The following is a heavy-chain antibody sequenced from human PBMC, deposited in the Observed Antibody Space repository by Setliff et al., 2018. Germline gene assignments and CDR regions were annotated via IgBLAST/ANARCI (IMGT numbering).Heavy chain of an antibody. D-gene: IGHD3-3*01. Sequence: SLKISCAASGLTLINNGFHWVRQAPGKGLEWVAIIWHDGTNKYYADSAKGRFDISRDSSKNTVYLQMNSLTAEDTAMYYCATLSKDLNYWGQGTLVTVSS. CDR2: IWHDGTNK. CDR1: GLTLINNG. V-gene: IGHV3-33*01. CDR3: ATLSKDLNY. J-gene: IGHJ4*02.